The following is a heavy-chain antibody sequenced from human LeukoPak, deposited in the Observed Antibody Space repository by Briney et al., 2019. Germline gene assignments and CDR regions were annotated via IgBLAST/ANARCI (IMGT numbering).Heavy chain of an antibody. Sequence: SETLSLTCTVSGGSISSYHWSWIRQPPGKGLEWIGYIYNSGSTNYNPSLKSRVTISVDTSKNQFSLKLSSVTAADTAVYYCARGAYSYGYTSFDYWGQGTLVTVSS. CDR1: GGSISSYH. CDR3: ARGAYSYGYTSFDY. V-gene: IGHV4-59*01. D-gene: IGHD5-18*01. J-gene: IGHJ4*02. CDR2: IYNSGST.